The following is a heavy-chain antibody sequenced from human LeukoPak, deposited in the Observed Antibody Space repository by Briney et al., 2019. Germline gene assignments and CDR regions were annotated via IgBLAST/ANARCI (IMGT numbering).Heavy chain of an antibody. V-gene: IGHV3-21*01. Sequence: GGSLRLSCAASGFTFSSYSMNWVRQAPGKGLEWVSSISSSSRYTYYADSVKGRFTISRDNAKNSLYLQMNSLRTEGTAVYYCARDPLAVAGDYYFNYWGQGTPVTASS. J-gene: IGHJ4*02. CDR2: ISSSSRYT. CDR1: GFTFSSYS. CDR3: ARDPLAVAGDYYFNY. D-gene: IGHD6-19*01.